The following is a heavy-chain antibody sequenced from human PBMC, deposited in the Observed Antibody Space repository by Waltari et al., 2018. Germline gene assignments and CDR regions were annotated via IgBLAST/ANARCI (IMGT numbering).Heavy chain of an antibody. J-gene: IGHJ3*02. CDR3: TKDRGGDFDI. V-gene: IGHV3-21*06. CDR2: IGSSGSHV. D-gene: IGHD2-21*02. Sequence: QLVESGGGLVRPGGSLRLSCAASGFTLSIYSMNWVRQATGRGLEWLSVIGSSGSHVYYADSVKGRFTISRDNANNSLFLQMNTLRAEDTAVYYCTKDRGGDFDIWGQGTMVTVSS. CDR1: GFTLSIYS.